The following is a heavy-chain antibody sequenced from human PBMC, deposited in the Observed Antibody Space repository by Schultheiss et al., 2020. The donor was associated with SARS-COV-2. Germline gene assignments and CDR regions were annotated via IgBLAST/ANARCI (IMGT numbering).Heavy chain of an antibody. D-gene: IGHD3-3*01. Sequence: SQTLSLTCTVSGDSISNYYWSWIRQPPGKGLEWIGYIYYSGSTNYNPSLKSRVTMSVDTSKNQFSLKLSSVTAADTAVYYCARGENYDFWSGYSKNWFDPWGQGTLVTVSS. CDR2: IYYSGST. CDR1: GDSISNYY. CDR3: ARGENYDFWSGYSKNWFDP. J-gene: IGHJ5*02. V-gene: IGHV4-59*12.